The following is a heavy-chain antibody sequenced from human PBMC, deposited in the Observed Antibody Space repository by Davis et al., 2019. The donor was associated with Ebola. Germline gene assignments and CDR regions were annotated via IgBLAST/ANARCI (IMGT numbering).Heavy chain of an antibody. J-gene: IGHJ6*02. CDR1: GYTFTSYG. Sequence: ASVKVSCKASGYTFTSYGISWVRQAPGQGLEWMGWISAYNGNTNYAQKLQGRVTMTTDTSTSTAYMELRSLRSDDTAVYYCARGGLSIAARPEDYYYYGMDVWGQGTTVTVSS. V-gene: IGHV1-18*01. D-gene: IGHD6-6*01. CDR2: ISAYNGNT. CDR3: ARGGLSIAARPEDYYYYGMDV.